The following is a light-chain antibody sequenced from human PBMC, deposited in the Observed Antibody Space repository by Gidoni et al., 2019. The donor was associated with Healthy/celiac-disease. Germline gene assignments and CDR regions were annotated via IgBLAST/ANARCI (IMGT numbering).Light chain of an antibody. V-gene: IGLV1-44*01. CDR1: SSNIGSNT. CDR3: AAWDDSLNGVV. CDR2: SNN. J-gene: IGLJ2*01. Sequence: QSVLTQPPSASGTPGQGVTISCSGSSSNIGSNTVNWYQQLPGTAPKLLNYSNNQRPSGVPDRFSGSKSGTSASLAISGLQSEDEADYYCAAWDDSLNGVVFGGGTKLTVL.